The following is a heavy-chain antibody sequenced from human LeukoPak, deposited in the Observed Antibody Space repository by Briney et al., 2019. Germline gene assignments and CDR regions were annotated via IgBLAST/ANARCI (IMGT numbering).Heavy chain of an antibody. CDR3: ARVGSSSWTGFDP. V-gene: IGHV1-46*01. J-gene: IGHJ5*02. D-gene: IGHD6-13*01. Sequence: ASVKVSCKASGCTFTSYYMHWVRQAPGQGLEWMGIINPSGGSTSYAQKFQGGVTMTRDTSTSTVYMELSSLRSEDTAVYYCARVGSSSWTGFDPWGQRTLVTVSS. CDR2: INPSGGST. CDR1: GCTFTSYY.